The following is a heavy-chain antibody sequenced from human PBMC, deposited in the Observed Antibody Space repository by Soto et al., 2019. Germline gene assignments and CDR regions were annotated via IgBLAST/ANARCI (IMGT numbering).Heavy chain of an antibody. CDR1: GFTFSDSA. D-gene: IGHD4-17*01. J-gene: IGHJ4*02. CDR2: IRSKANSHAT. V-gene: IGHV3-73*01. CDR3: TRLRFSVDPIDGTDY. Sequence: GGSLRLSCAASGFTFSDSAIHWVRQASGKGLEWVGRIRSKANSHATAYAASVKGRFTISRDDSKNTAYLQMNSLKTEDTAVYYCTRLRFSVDPIDGTDYWGRGTLVTVSS.